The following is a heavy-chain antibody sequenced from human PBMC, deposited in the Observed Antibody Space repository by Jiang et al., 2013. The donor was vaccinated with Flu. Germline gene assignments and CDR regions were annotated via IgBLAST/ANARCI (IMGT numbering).Heavy chain of an antibody. D-gene: IGHD2-15*01. CDR3: ARVDCSGGSCYHIDY. CDR1: GYIFTRYF. J-gene: IGHJ4*02. CDR2: INPNDRST. V-gene: IGHV1-46*01. Sequence: GAEVKKPGASVMVSCKASGYIFTRYFVQWVRLAPGQGLEWMGIINPNDRSTSYAQKFQGRVTMTRDTSTSTIYMELRSLRSEDTAVYYCARVDCSGGSCYHIDYWGQGTLVTVSS.